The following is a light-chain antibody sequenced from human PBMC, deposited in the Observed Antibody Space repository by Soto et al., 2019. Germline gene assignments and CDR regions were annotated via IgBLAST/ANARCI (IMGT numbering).Light chain of an antibody. CDR1: SSAVGDYDY. CDR3: SSYGGFNNVL. CDR2: EVS. J-gene: IGLJ2*01. Sequence: QSVLTQPPSASGSPVQSVTISCTGTSSAVGDYDYVSWYQQHPGKAPKLMIYEVSKRPSGVPDLFSVSKSGNTASLTVSGLQTEDEADYYCSSYGGFNNVLFGGGTKLTVL. V-gene: IGLV2-8*01.